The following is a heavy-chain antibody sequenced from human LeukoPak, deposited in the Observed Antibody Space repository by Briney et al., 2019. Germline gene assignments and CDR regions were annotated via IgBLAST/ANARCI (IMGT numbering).Heavy chain of an antibody. CDR3: ARGGSSWYGPLGYYGMDV. Sequence: PSETLSLTCTVSGGSISSYYWSWIRQPPGKGLEWIGYIYYSGSTNYNPSLKSRVTISVDTSKNQFSLKLCSVTAADTAVYYCARGGSSWYGPLGYYGMDVLGQGTTVTVSS. CDR1: GGSISSYY. V-gene: IGHV4-59*01. CDR2: IYYSGST. D-gene: IGHD6-13*01. J-gene: IGHJ6*02.